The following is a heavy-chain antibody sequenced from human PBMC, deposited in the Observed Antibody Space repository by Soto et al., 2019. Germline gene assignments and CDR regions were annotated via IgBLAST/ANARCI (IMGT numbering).Heavy chain of an antibody. CDR3: ARGGSIPGDY. CDR2: ISYDSNHK. D-gene: IGHD2-2*02. CDR1: GFIFSNFA. Sequence: QVHLVESGGGVVQPGRSLTLSCAASGFIFSNFAIHWMRQPPGKGLEWVAVISYDSNHKLYADSVKGRFTVSRDNSRNTLYLHLSRPRPEDTAVYYCARGGSIPGDYWGQGTPVIVSS. V-gene: IGHV3-30-3*01. J-gene: IGHJ4*02.